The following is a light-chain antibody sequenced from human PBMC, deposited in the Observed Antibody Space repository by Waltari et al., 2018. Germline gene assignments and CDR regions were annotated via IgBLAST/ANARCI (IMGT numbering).Light chain of an antibody. CDR1: QSVGSHD. Sequence: EIVLTQSPGTLSLSPGERATPSCSASQSVGSHDLGWYQQMPGQAPRVLIYGASSRATGIPDRFSGSGSGTEFTLTISRLEPEDFAVYYCQHYGSLPPYTFGQGTKLEIK. CDR2: GAS. J-gene: IGKJ2*01. V-gene: IGKV3-20*01. CDR3: QHYGSLPPYT.